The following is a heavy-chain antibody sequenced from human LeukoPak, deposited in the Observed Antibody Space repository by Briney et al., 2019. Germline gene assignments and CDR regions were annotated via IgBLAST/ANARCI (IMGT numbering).Heavy chain of an antibody. D-gene: IGHD3-10*01. V-gene: IGHV4-34*01. CDR2: INHSGST. CDR1: GGSFSGYY. J-gene: IGHJ4*02. CDR3: ARGRGLWFGEIDY. Sequence: PSETLSLTCAVYGGSFSGYYWSWIRQPPGKGLEWIGEINHSGSTNYNPSLKSQVTISVDTSKNQFSLKLSSVTAADTAVYYCARGRGLWFGEIDYWGQGTLVTVSS.